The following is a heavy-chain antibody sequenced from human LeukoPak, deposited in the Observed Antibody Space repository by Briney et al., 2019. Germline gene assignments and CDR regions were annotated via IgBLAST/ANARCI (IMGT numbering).Heavy chain of an antibody. Sequence: PSETLSLTCAVYGGSFSGYYWSWIRQPPGKGLEWIGEINHSGSTNYDPSLKSRVTISVDTSKNQFSLKLSSVTAADTAVYYCARGPGIAVAGPNVYYFDYRGQGTLVTVSS. CDR1: GGSFSGYY. CDR3: ARGPGIAVAGPNVYYFDY. V-gene: IGHV4-34*01. J-gene: IGHJ4*02. D-gene: IGHD6-19*01. CDR2: INHSGST.